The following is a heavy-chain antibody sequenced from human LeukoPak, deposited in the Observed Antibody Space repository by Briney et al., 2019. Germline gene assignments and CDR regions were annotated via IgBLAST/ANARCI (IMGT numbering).Heavy chain of an antibody. CDR1: GFTFSSYA. Sequence: GGSLRLSCAASGFTFSSYAMSWVRQAPGKGLEWVSAISGSGGSTYYADSVKGRFTISRDNAKNTLYLQMNSLRAEDTAVYYCARKGPKFDAFDIWGQGTMVTVSS. V-gene: IGHV3-23*01. CDR2: ISGSGGST. D-gene: IGHD1-14*01. J-gene: IGHJ3*02. CDR3: ARKGPKFDAFDI.